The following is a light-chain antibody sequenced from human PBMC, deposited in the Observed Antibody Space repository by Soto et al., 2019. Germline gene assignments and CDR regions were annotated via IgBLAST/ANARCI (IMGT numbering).Light chain of an antibody. Sequence: PGTLSLSPGERATLSCRASQDVDSNFLAWYQQRPGQAPRLRIYGSSRRATGIPDRFSGSGSGTDFTLTIGRVGPEDIAVYFCHPDYSSITFGGGTKVEVK. CDR3: HPDYSSIT. CDR2: GSS. V-gene: IGKV3-20*01. CDR1: QDVDSNF. J-gene: IGKJ4*01.